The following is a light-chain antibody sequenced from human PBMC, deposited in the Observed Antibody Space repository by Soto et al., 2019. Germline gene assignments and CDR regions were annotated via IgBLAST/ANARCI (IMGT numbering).Light chain of an antibody. CDR2: GAS. V-gene: IGKV3-15*01. Sequence: EIVMTQSPATLSVSPGERATLSCRASLSVSSNLAWYQQKPGQAPSLLIYGASTRATGTPARFSGSGSGTEFTLTISSLQSEDFAVYYCQKYIRLPLTFGGGTKVEIK. CDR1: LSVSSN. CDR3: QKYIRLPLT. J-gene: IGKJ4*01.